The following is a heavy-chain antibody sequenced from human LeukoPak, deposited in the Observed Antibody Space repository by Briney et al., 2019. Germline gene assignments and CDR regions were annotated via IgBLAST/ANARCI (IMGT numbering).Heavy chain of an antibody. CDR3: ARHSSSGRPRNNWFDP. CDR2: IYYSGST. V-gene: IGHV4-39*01. D-gene: IGHD3-10*01. Sequence: PSETLSLTCTVSGGSISGSSYYWGWIRQPPGKGLEWIGSIYYSGSTYYNPSLKSRVTISVDTSKNQFSLKVSSVPAAETAVYYCARHSSSGRPRNNWFDPWGQGTLVTVSS. CDR1: GGSISGSSYY. J-gene: IGHJ5*02.